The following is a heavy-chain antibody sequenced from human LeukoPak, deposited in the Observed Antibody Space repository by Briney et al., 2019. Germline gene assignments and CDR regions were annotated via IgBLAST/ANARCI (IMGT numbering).Heavy chain of an antibody. Sequence: GGSLRLSCAASDFTFTTYAMSWVRQAPGKGLEWVSYISRTTNFIYYADSVKGRFTISRDNAKNSLYLQMNSLRAEDTAVYYCARDTRPRGFRESHDYWGQGTLVTVSS. D-gene: IGHD3-10*01. CDR3: ARDTRPRGFRESHDY. CDR1: DFTFTTYA. J-gene: IGHJ4*02. V-gene: IGHV3-48*01. CDR2: ISRTTNFI.